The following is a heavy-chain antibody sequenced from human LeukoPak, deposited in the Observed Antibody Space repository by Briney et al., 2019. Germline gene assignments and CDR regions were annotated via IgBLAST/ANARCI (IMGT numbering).Heavy chain of an antibody. J-gene: IGHJ4*02. V-gene: IGHV3-23*01. CDR3: ARDRRTTYPFDY. CDR2: ISGSGAGT. CDR1: GFTFSTYA. D-gene: IGHD1-1*01. Sequence: GGSLRLSCAASGFTFSTYAMSWVRQAPGKGLEWVSTISGSGAGTYYADSVKGRFTISRDNSKNTLYLQMNSLRAEDTAVYYCARDRRTTYPFDYWGQGTLVTVSS.